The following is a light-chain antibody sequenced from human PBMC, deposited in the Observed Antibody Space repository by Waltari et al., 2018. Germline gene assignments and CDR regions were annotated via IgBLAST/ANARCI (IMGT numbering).Light chain of an antibody. Sequence: QSVLTQPPSASVTPGQRITISCSGGSSNIGSNTVSCYQQLPGTAPKLLIYTPNQRPSGVPDRFSGSKSGTSASLAISGLQSEDEGNYYCAAWDVSLNGLVFGGGTKLTVL. CDR2: TPN. CDR3: AAWDVSLNGLV. CDR1: SSNIGSNT. J-gene: IGLJ3*02. V-gene: IGLV1-44*01.